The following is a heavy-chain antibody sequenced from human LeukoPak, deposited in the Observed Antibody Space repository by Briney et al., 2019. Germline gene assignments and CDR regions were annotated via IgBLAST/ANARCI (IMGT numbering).Heavy chain of an antibody. CDR2: IVVGSGNT. CDR3: AARCLKGSSAETTIDY. J-gene: IGHJ4*02. CDR1: GFTFTSSA. D-gene: IGHD6-6*01. Sequence: GTSVKVSCKASGFTFTSSAMQWVRQARGQRLEWIGWIVVGSGNTNYARKFQERVTITRDMSTSTAYMELSSLRSEDTAVHYCAARCLKGSSAETTIDYWGQGTLVTVSS. V-gene: IGHV1-58*02.